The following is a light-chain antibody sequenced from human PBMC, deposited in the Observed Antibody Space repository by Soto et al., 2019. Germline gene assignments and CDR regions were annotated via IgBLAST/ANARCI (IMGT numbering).Light chain of an antibody. CDR2: SNN. J-gene: IGLJ2*01. CDR1: SFNIGGNT. Sequence: QSELTQPPSASGTPGQRVTVSCSGSSFNIGGNTVNWYQQITGTAPKLLINSNNQRPSGVPDRFSGSKSGSSTSLAITGLQSEDEADYYCQSYDSSLIGLIFGLGTKLTVL. CDR3: QSYDSSLIGLI. V-gene: IGLV1-44*01.